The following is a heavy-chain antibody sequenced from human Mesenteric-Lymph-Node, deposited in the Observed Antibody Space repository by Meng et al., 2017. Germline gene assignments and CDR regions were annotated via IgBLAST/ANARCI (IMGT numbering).Heavy chain of an antibody. J-gene: IGHJ4*02. CDR3: GRDQGRQLINH. D-gene: IGHD1-1*01. CDR2: VYHRGDT. Sequence: LLLPESGSCLVKPSQSRSPTCTVSDGFTTSDDYYWSWIRQPPGKGLEWIGEVYHRGDTNYNPSLKSRVVISVDRSKNQFSLNLSSVTAADTAVYYCGRDQGRQLINHWGQGTLVTVSS. CDR1: DGFTTSDDYY. V-gene: IGHV4-30-2*01.